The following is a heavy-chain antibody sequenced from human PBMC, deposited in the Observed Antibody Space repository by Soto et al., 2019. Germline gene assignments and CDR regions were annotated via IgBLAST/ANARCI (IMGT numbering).Heavy chain of an antibody. J-gene: IGHJ4*02. CDR3: ARYRRGNSGYYFDY. CDR2: IKEDGSEK. D-gene: IGHD3-22*01. CDR1: GFTFSSYY. V-gene: IGHV3-7*04. Sequence: HPGGSLRLSCTTSGFTFSSYYMSWGREAPGKGLEWVANIKEDGSEKYYMDSVTGRFTISRDNTKNSLYLQMNSLRVEDTAVYYCARYRRGNSGYYFDYWGQGTLVTVSS.